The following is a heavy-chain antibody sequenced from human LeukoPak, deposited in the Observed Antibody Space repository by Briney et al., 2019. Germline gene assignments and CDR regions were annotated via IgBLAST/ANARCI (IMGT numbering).Heavy chain of an antibody. D-gene: IGHD3-22*01. J-gene: IGHJ3*02. Sequence: PSETLSLTCAVYGGSFSGYYWSWIRQPPGKGLEWIGEINHSGSTNYNPPLKSRVTISVDTSKNQFSLKLSSVTAADTAVYYCARAWDTMIVVVKAFDIWGQGTMVTVSS. V-gene: IGHV4-34*01. CDR3: ARAWDTMIVVVKAFDI. CDR2: INHSGST. CDR1: GGSFSGYY.